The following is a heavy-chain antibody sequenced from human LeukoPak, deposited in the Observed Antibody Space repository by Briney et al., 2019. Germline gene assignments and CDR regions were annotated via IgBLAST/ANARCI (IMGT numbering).Heavy chain of an antibody. CDR1: GRTFSSYA. CDR2: IIPIFGTA. J-gene: IGHJ5*02. CDR3: ARTVVVVGPGWFDP. D-gene: IGHD2-2*01. Sequence: ASVKVSCKPSGRTFSSYAISWVRQAPGQGLEWMGGIIPIFGTANYAQKFQGRVTITADETTSTAYMELSSLRSENTAVYYCARTVVVVGPGWFDPWGQGTLVTVSS. V-gene: IGHV1-69*13.